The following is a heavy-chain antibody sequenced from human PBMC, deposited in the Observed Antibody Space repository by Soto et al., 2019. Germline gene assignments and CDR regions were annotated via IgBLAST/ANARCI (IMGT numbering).Heavy chain of an antibody. CDR2: ISYDGSNK. V-gene: IGHV3-30-3*01. CDR1: GFTFSSYA. J-gene: IGHJ3*02. Sequence: GGSLRLSCAASGFTFSSYAMHWVRQAPGKGLEWVAVISYDGSNKYYADSVKGRFTISRDNSKNTLYLQMNSLRAEDTAVYYCARVAVWFGESPGAFDIWGQGXMVTV. CDR3: ARVAVWFGESPGAFDI. D-gene: IGHD3-10*01.